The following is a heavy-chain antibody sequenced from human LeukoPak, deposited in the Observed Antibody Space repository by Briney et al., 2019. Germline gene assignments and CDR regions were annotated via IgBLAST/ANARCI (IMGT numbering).Heavy chain of an antibody. V-gene: IGHV4-59*01. Sequence: SETLSLTCTVSGASISSYYWSWIRQPPGKGLEWIGYIYYSGSTNYNPSLKSRVTISVDTSKNQFSLKLSSVTAADTAVYYCARDERGVAPDYWGQGTLVTVSS. CDR2: IYYSGST. CDR3: ARDERGVAPDY. D-gene: IGHD5-12*01. CDR1: GASISSYY. J-gene: IGHJ4*02.